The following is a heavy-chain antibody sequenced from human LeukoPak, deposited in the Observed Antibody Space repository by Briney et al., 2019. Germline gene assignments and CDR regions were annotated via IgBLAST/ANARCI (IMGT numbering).Heavy chain of an antibody. CDR1: GYTFTRYD. CDR2: MNPNSGNT. V-gene: IGHV1-8*01. CDR3: ARVSTYFGVVTDFDY. D-gene: IGHD3-3*01. Sequence: ASVKVSCKASGYTFTRYDINWVRQATGQGLEWMGWMNPNSGNTGYAQKFQGRVTMTRNTSISTAYIELSSLRSEDTAVYYCARVSTYFGVVTDFDYWGQGTLVTVSS. J-gene: IGHJ4*02.